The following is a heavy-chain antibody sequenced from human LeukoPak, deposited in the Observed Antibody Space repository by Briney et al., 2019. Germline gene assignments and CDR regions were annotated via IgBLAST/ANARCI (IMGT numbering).Heavy chain of an antibody. CDR2: IYYNGIT. CDR3: ARVAEMATIFYFDY. V-gene: IGHV4-31*03. J-gene: IGHJ4*02. Sequence: PSETLSLTCTVSGVSISSGGYYWGWLRQKPGKGLEWIVYIYYNGITYYSPSLKSRVTISIDPSKDLFSLGLSSVTAADTAVYYCARVAEMATIFYFDYWGQGTLVTVSS. CDR1: GVSISSGGYY. D-gene: IGHD5-24*01.